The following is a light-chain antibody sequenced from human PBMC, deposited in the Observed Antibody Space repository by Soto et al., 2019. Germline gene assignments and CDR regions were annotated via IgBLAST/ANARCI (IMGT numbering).Light chain of an antibody. CDR1: QSVSSN. V-gene: IGKV3-15*01. Sequence: EIVMTQSPATLSVSPGERATLSCRASQSVSSNLAWYQQKPGQAPRLLIYGASTRATGIPARFSGSGSGTEFTLNINSLQSEDFAVYYCQQHDNWPRTFGQGTKVEIK. J-gene: IGKJ1*01. CDR2: GAS. CDR3: QQHDNWPRT.